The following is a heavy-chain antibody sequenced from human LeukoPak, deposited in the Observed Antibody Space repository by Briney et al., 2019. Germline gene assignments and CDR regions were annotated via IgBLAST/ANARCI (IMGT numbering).Heavy chain of an antibody. CDR1: GGSISSYY. CDR3: ARHGGPSDSSGYLYYLDY. V-gene: IGHV4-59*08. D-gene: IGHD3-22*01. CDR2: VHYSGST. J-gene: IGHJ4*02. Sequence: SETLSLTCTVSGGSISSYYWSWIRQPPGKGLEYIGYVHYSGSTNYNPSLKSRITISADTSKNQFSLKLNSVTAADTAVYYCARHGGPSDSSGYLYYLDYWGQGTLVTVSS.